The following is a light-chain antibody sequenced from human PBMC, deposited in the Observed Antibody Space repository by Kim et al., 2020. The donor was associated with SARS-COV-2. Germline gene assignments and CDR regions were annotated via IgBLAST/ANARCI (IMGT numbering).Light chain of an antibody. CDR1: SSNIGGNS. CDR2: RNS. J-gene: IGLJ1*01. CDR3: AAWDDSLNGYV. V-gene: IGLV1-44*01. Sequence: QYVLTQPPSASGTSGQRVTISCSGSSSNIGGNSVNWYQKVPGTAPKLLIYRNSQRPSGVSDRFSGSKSGTSASLAISGLQSEDEADYYCAAWDDSLNGYVFASGTKVTVL.